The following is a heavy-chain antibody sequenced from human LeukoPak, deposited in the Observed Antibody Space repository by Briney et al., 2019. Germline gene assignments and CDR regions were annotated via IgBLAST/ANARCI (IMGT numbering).Heavy chain of an antibody. Sequence: GGSLRLSCAASGFTFSSYSMNWVRQAPGKGLEWVSYISSSSSTIYYADSVKGRFTISRDNAKNSLYLQMNGLRAEDTAVYYCAKLKPPYGDTAEDMDVWGQGTTVTVSS. D-gene: IGHD4-17*01. CDR1: GFTFSSYS. CDR2: ISSSSSTI. CDR3: AKLKPPYGDTAEDMDV. J-gene: IGHJ6*02. V-gene: IGHV3-48*01.